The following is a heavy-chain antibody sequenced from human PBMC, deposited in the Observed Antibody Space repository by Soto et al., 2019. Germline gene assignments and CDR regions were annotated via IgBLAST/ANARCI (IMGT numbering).Heavy chain of an antibody. Sequence: PSETLSLTCTVSGGSIGSSSYYWGWIRQPPGKGLEWIGSIYYSGSTYYNPSLKSRVTISVDTSKNQFSLKLSSVTAADTAVYYCARVERWLQQLQHWGQGTLVTVSS. D-gene: IGHD4-4*01. V-gene: IGHV4-39*01. CDR3: ARVERWLQQLQH. CDR1: GGSIGSSSYY. CDR2: IYYSGST. J-gene: IGHJ1*01.